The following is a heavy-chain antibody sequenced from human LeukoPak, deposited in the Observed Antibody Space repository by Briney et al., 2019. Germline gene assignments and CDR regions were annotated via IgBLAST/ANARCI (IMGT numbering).Heavy chain of an antibody. D-gene: IGHD6-6*01. CDR2: ISTGSSTI. V-gene: IGHV3-48*04. CDR3: ARDYKSRIAARPWDYYYYYMDV. J-gene: IGHJ6*03. CDR1: GFTFSSYW. Sequence: GGSLRLSCAASGFTFSSYWMSWVRQAPGKGLEWVSHISTGSSTIYYADSVKGRFTISRDNAKNTLYLQMNSLRAEDTAVYYCARDYKSRIAARPWDYYYYYMDVWGKGTTVTVSS.